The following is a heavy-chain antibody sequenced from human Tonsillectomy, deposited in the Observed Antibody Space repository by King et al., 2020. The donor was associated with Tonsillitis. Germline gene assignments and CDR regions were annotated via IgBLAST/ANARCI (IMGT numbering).Heavy chain of an antibody. Sequence: VQLVESGGGVVQPGRSLSLSCAASGFTFSSYAMHWVRQAPGKGLEWVAVISYDGSNKYYADSVKGRFTISRDNSKNTLYLQMNSLRAEDTAVYYCAREGITGTTGGIYYYYGMDVWGQGTTVTVSS. CDR1: GFTFSSYA. D-gene: IGHD1-7*01. J-gene: IGHJ6*02. CDR3: AREGITGTTGGIYYYYGMDV. CDR2: ISYDGSNK. V-gene: IGHV3-30-3*01.